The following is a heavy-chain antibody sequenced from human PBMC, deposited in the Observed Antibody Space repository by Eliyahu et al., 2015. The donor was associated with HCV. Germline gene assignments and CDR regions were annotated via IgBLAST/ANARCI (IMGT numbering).Heavy chain of an antibody. CDR3: ARNSGGPGTGATDY. Sequence: QLQLQESGPELVKASETLSLTCTVSGGSISRDRYHWGWIRQPPGKGXEWIGSIHYSGSTSYNPSLKSRVTISVDTSKKNQFSLRLSSVTAADTAVYYCARNSGGPGTGATDYWGQGALVTVSS. D-gene: IGHD1-26*01. CDR2: IHYSGST. J-gene: IGHJ4*02. CDR1: GGSISRDRYH. V-gene: IGHV4-39*01.